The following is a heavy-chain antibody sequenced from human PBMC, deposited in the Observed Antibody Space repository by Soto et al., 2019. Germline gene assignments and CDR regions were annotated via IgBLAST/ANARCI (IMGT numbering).Heavy chain of an antibody. CDR1: GFTFSSYS. J-gene: IGHJ4*02. CDR2: ISSSSYI. Sequence: PGGSLRLSCAASGFTFSSYSMNWVRQAPGKGLEWVSSISSSSYIYYADSVKGRFTISRDNAKNSLYLQMNSLRAEDTAVYYCATHYYDILTGYFKDYWGQGTLVTVSS. CDR3: ATHYYDILTGYFKDY. D-gene: IGHD3-9*01. V-gene: IGHV3-21*01.